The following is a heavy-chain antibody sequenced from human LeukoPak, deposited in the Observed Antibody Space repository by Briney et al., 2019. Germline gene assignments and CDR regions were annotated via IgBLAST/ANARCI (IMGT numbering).Heavy chain of an antibody. J-gene: IGHJ4*02. CDR3: ARDAGRDGYNYLFDY. D-gene: IGHD5-24*01. V-gene: IGHV3-74*01. CDR2: IYSDGSST. Sequence: GGFLRLSCAASGFSFSSYWMHWVRHAPGKGLVWVSRIYSDGSSTSYADSVKGRFTISRDNAKNTLYLQLDRLRAEDTAVYYCARDAGRDGYNYLFDYWGQGTLVTVSS. CDR1: GFSFSSYW.